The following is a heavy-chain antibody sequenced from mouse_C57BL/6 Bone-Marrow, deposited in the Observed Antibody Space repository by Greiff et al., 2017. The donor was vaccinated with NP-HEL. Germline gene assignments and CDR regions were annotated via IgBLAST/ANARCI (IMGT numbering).Heavy chain of an antibody. J-gene: IGHJ4*01. Sequence: VKLQESGAELVRPGASVTLSCKASGYTFTDYEMHWVKQTPVHGLEWIGAIDPETGGTAYNQKFKGKAILTADKSSSTAYMELSSLTSEDSAVYYCTRYEGLFSNYAMDYWGQGTSVTVSS. D-gene: IGHD1-1*01. CDR3: TRYEGLFSNYAMDY. CDR1: GYTFTDYE. V-gene: IGHV1-15*01. CDR2: IDPETGGT.